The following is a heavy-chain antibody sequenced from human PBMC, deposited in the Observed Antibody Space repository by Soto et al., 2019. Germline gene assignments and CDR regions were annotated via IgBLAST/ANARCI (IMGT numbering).Heavy chain of an antibody. D-gene: IGHD4-17*01. V-gene: IGHV3-20*04. CDR1: GFIFGAHA. CDR2: INWIGGST. CDR3: ARDFDADSRTDFDY. J-gene: IGHJ4*02. Sequence: GGSLRLSCAASGFIFGAHAMSWVRQAPGKGLEWVSAINWIGGSTNYADSMKDRFTISRDNAKNSLYLQMSSLRAEDTALYFCARDFDADSRTDFDYWGQGTLVTVSS.